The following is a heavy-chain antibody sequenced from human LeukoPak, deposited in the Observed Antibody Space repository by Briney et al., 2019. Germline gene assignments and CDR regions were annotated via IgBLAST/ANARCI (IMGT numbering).Heavy chain of an antibody. D-gene: IGHD6-13*01. V-gene: IGHV1-69*13. CDR2: IIPIFGTA. CDR1: GGTFSSYA. J-gene: IGHJ4*02. CDR3: ATWSSSWPYYFDY. Sequence: ASVKVSCKASGGTFSSYAISWVRQAPGQGLEWMGGIIPIFGTASYAQKFQGRVTITADESTSTAYMELSSLRSEDTAVYYCATWSSSWPYYFDYWGQGTLVTVSS.